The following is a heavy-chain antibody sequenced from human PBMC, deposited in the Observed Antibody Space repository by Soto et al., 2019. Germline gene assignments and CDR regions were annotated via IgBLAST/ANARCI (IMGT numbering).Heavy chain of an antibody. CDR2: IIPIFGTA. CDR1: GGSFISYA. D-gene: IGHD3-16*01. V-gene: IGHV1-69*13. CDR3: ARVSDYVWGSPGDY. Sequence: SGKVPSKATGGSFISYAISWVRQAPGQGLEWMGGIIPIFGTANYAQKFQGRVTITADESTSTAYMELSSLRSEDTAVYYCARVSDYVWGSPGDYWGQGTLVTVSS. J-gene: IGHJ4*02.